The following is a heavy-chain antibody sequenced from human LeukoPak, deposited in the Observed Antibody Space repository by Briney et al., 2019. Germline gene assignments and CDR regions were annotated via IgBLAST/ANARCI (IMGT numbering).Heavy chain of an antibody. J-gene: IGHJ3*01. Sequence: GGSLRLSFVASGFTFSSDCNSWVRQAPGKGLEWVSGISGSGVRTDYADSVKGRFTISRDNAKNTLYLQMNSLRAEDTAVYYWAEGSRDWEQYDAFHVWGQGTMVTVS. CDR3: AEGSRDWEQYDAFHV. D-gene: IGHD1-26*01. CDR1: GFTFSSDC. V-gene: IGHV3-23*01. CDR2: ISGSGVRT.